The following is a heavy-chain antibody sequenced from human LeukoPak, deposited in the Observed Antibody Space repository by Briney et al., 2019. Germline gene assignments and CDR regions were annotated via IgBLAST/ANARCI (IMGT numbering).Heavy chain of an antibody. J-gene: IGHJ3*02. CDR1: GGTFSSYA. D-gene: IGHD2-2*01. Sequence: SVKVSCKASGGTFSSYAISWVRQAPGQGLEWMGRSIPIFGTANYAQKFQGRVTITTDESTSTAYMELSSLRSEDTAVYYCASTGTLGYCSSTSCFDDAFDIWGQGTMVTVSS. V-gene: IGHV1-69*05. CDR2: SIPIFGTA. CDR3: ASTGTLGYCSSTSCFDDAFDI.